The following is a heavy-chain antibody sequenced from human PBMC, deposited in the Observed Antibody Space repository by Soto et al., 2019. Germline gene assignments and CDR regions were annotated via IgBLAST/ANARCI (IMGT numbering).Heavy chain of an antibody. J-gene: IGHJ4*02. Sequence: GGSLRLSSAASGFTFSSYAMSWVRQAPGKGLEWVSAISGSGGSTYYADSVKGRFTISRDNSKNTLYLQMNSLRAEDTAVYYCAKDSQYSSGPCDYWGQGTLVTVSS. V-gene: IGHV3-23*01. CDR1: GFTFSSYA. CDR2: ISGSGGST. D-gene: IGHD6-19*01. CDR3: AKDSQYSSGPCDY.